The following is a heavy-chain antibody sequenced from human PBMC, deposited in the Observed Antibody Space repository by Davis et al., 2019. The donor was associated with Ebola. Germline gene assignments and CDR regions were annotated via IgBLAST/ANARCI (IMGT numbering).Heavy chain of an antibody. V-gene: IGHV3-48*04. CDR3: VRGGARYFDY. J-gene: IGHJ4*02. CDR1: GFTFSSYS. Sequence: GESLKISCAASGFTFSSYSMNWVRQAPGKGLEWVSYISSSSSAIYYADSVKGRFTISRDNAKNSLYLQMNSLRAEDMAVYYCVRGGARYFDYWGQGTLVTVSS. D-gene: IGHD3-16*01. CDR2: ISSSSSAI.